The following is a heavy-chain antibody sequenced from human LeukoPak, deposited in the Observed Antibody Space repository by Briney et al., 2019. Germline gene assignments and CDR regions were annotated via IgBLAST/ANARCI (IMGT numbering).Heavy chain of an antibody. CDR2: ISTDGYTT. D-gene: IGHD5-24*01. V-gene: IGHV3-74*01. CDR3: ARELLGHGYNSGDFDY. Sequence: PGGSLRLSCAASGLAFSAYKMHWVRQAPRKGLVWVSRISTDGYTTDYADFVQGRFTASRDNTKNTWSLEMNSLRAEDTAVYYCARELLGHGYNSGDFDYWGQGTLVTVSS. CDR1: GLAFSAYK. J-gene: IGHJ4*02.